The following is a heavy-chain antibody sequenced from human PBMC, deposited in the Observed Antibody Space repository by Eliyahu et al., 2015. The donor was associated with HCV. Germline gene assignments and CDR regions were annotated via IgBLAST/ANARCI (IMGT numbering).Heavy chain of an antibody. V-gene: IGHV4-59*01. CDR2: IHHSGST. D-gene: IGHD6-19*01. Sequence: QVQLQESGPGLVKPSETLSLTCTVSGGSITTYYWSWIRQPPGKGXQWMXWIHHSGSTNYHPSLKSRVTISVDTSKNQFSLNLTSVTAADTAVYYCASGGGGIAVAGTGGWFDPWGQGTLVTVSS. CDR1: GGSITTYY. CDR3: ASGGGGIAVAGTGGWFDP. J-gene: IGHJ5*02.